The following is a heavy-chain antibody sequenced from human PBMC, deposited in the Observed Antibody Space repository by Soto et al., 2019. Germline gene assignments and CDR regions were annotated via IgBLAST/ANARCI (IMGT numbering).Heavy chain of an antibody. D-gene: IGHD2-21*02. CDR2: MSHSGGT. CDR1: GGFVSSGSYY. Sequence: QVQLQQWGAGLLKPSETLSLTCAVYGGFVSSGSYYWSWIRQPPGKGLEWIGEMSHSGGTHFNPSLTCRVTSSVDTSQNQFSLKRSSVTAADTALYYCARVERGTATSVVDAFDIWGPGTMVTVSS. V-gene: IGHV4-34*01. J-gene: IGHJ3*02. CDR3: ARVERGTATSVVDAFDI.